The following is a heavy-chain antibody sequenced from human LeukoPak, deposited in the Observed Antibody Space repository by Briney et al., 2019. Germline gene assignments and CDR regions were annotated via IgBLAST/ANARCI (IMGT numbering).Heavy chain of an antibody. CDR2: ISDIGSI. CDR1: GGSISSYY. Sequence: KPSETLSLTCTVSGGSISSYYWSWIRQPPGKGLEWIAYISDIGSINYNPSLKSRVTISVDTSKNQFSLKLSSVTAADTAVYYCARGGGSGSYYNYYFDYWGQGTLVTVSS. J-gene: IGHJ4*02. CDR3: ARGGGSGSYYNYYFDY. V-gene: IGHV4-59*08. D-gene: IGHD3-10*01.